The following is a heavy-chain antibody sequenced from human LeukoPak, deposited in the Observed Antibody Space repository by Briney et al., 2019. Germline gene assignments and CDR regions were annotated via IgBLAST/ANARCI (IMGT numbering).Heavy chain of an antibody. V-gene: IGHV4-39*01. CDR2: LYYSGWST. J-gene: IGHJ4*02. D-gene: IGHD2-2*01. CDR3: ARLGCSSASCYPGN. CDR1: GGSISSSYYY. Sequence: SETLSLTCTVSGGSISSSYYYWGWVRQPPGKGLEWIGSLYYSGWSTYYNPSLKSRVTISVDTSKNRFSLKLNSVTAADTAVYYCARLGCSSASCYPGNWGQGTLVTVSS.